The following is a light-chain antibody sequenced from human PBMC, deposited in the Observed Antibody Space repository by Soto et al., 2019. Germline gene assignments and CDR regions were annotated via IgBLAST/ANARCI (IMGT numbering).Light chain of an antibody. J-gene: IGLJ2*01. CDR2: EVN. CDR1: SSDVGGYNY. Sequence: QSALTQSASVSGSPGQSITISCTGTSSDVGGYNYVSWYQQHPGRAPKLVIYEVNNRPSGVSNRFSGSKSGNTASLTISGLQAEDEADYYCSSYSSITSYVIFGGGTKVTVL. V-gene: IGLV2-14*01. CDR3: SSYSSITSYVI.